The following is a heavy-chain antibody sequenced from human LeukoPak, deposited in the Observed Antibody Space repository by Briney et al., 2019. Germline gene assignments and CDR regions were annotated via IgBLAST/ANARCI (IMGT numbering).Heavy chain of an antibody. CDR2: INPNSGGT. D-gene: IGHD2-2*01. Sequence: ASVKVSCKASGYTFTGYYMHWVRQAPGQELEWMGWINPNSGGTNYAQKFQGRVTMTRDTSISTAYMELSRLRSDDTAVYYCARGLGYCSSTSCQGAYNWFDPWGQGTLVTVSS. J-gene: IGHJ5*02. CDR1: GYTFTGYY. V-gene: IGHV1-2*02. CDR3: ARGLGYCSSTSCQGAYNWFDP.